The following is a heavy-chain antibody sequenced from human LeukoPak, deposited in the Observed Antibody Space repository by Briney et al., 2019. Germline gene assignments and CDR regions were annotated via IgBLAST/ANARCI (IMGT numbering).Heavy chain of an antibody. V-gene: IGHV4-39*07. CDR2: IYYSGST. Sequence: SETLSLTCTVSGGSISSSNYYWGWIRQPPGKGLEWIGSIYYSGSTYYNPSLKSRVTISVDTSKNQFSLKLSSVTAADTAVYYCARTSIAARRANAFDIWGQGTMVTVSS. CDR1: GGSISSSNYY. J-gene: IGHJ3*02. CDR3: ARTSIAARRANAFDI. D-gene: IGHD6-6*01.